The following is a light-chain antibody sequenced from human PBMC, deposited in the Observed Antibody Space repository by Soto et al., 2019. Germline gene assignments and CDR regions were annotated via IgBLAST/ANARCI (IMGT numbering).Light chain of an antibody. J-gene: IGKJ1*01. V-gene: IGKV1-5*01. Sequence: DIQMTQSPSTLSASVGDRVTITCRSSQFISSWLAWYQQKPGKVPKLLIFHASNLESGVPARFSGSGSGTEFPLTICSLQRDDVAAYHRQQYGSNPCTLVPGTKAQI. CDR2: HAS. CDR1: QFISSW. CDR3: QQYGSNPCT.